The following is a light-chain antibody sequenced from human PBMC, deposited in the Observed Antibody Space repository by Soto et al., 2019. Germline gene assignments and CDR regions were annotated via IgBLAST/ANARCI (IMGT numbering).Light chain of an antibody. J-gene: IGLJ1*01. V-gene: IGLV2-14*03. Sequence: QSALTQPASVSGSPGQSITISCTGTSSDVGAYNHVSWYQHHPGKAPKLMIYDVSSRPSGVSNRFSGSKSGSTASLTISGLQAEDETDYYCCSYTTSTTYVFGTGTKLTVL. CDR1: SSDVGAYNH. CDR2: DVS. CDR3: CSYTTSTTYV.